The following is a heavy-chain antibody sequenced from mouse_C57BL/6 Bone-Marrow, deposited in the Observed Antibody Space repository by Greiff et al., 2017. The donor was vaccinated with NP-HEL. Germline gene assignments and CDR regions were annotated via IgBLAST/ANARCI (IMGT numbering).Heavy chain of an antibody. Sequence: VQLQQSGPELVKPGASVKISCKASGYAFSSYWMNWVKQRPGKGLEWIGRIYPGDGDTNYNGKFKGKATLTADKSSSTAYMQLSSLTSEDSAVYFCACSGAAQALFGYWGQGTLVTVSA. CDR2: IYPGDGDT. CDR3: ACSGAAQALFGY. CDR1: GYAFSSYW. J-gene: IGHJ3*01. D-gene: IGHD3-2*02. V-gene: IGHV1-82*01.